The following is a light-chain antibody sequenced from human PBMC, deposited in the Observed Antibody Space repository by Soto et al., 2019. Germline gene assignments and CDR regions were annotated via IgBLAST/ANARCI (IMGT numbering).Light chain of an antibody. CDR1: QSISTY. CDR2: DAS. V-gene: IGKV1-39*01. J-gene: IGKJ1*01. Sequence: VPVSLSPSSLSASLGDTVTITCRASQSISTYLNWYQQKPGKAPKVLISDASTLQSGVPSRFSGSGGGTDFTLTISIQHQEFVASYCKQHSYCPRWTFGQGTKVDVK. CDR3: QHSYCPRWT.